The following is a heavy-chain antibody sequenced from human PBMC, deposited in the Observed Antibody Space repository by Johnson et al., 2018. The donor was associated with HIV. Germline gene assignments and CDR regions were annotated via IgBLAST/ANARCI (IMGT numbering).Heavy chain of an antibody. V-gene: IGHV3-72*01. Sequence: VQLVESGGGLVQPGGSLRLSCAASGFTFSDHYMDWVRQAPGKGLEWVGRIRNKANSYTTEYAASVKGRFTISRDDSKNSLYLQMNSLRVEDTAVYYCARAPQTYNWNYMMAFDMWGQGTMVTVSP. J-gene: IGHJ3*02. D-gene: IGHD1-7*01. CDR2: IRNKANSYTT. CDR1: GFTFSDHY. CDR3: ARAPQTYNWNYMMAFDM.